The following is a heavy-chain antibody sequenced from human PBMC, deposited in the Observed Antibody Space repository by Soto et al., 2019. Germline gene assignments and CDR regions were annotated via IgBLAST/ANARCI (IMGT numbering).Heavy chain of an antibody. CDR1: GGSFSGYY. CDR2: INHSGST. D-gene: IGHD1-26*01. CDR3: ARARVGARRFDY. V-gene: IGHV4-34*01. Sequence: SETLSLTCAVYGGSFSGYYWSWIRQPPGKGLEWIGEINHSGSTNYNPSLKSRVTISVDTSKNQFSLKLSSVTAADTAVYYCARARVGARRFDYWGQGTLVTVSS. J-gene: IGHJ4*02.